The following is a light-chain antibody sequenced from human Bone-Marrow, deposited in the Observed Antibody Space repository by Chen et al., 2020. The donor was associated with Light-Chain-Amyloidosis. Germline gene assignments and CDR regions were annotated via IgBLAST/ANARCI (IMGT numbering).Light chain of an antibody. CDR1: QSLRHSNGINY. CDR2: VAS. J-gene: IGKJ1*01. Sequence: DIVLTQSPLTLPVTPGEPASISCRSSQSLRHSNGINYLDWFLQRPGQSPQLLIYVASDRASGVPDRFSCSGSGTEFTLEISRVEADDVGIYFSMQALESPTFGQGTKVEI. V-gene: IGKV2-28*01. CDR3: MQALESPT.